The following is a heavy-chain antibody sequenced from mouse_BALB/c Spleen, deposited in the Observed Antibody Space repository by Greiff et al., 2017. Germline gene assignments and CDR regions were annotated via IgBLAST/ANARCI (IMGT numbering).Heavy chain of an antibody. CDR2: INPYNDGT. Sequence: EVQLQESGPELVKPGASVKMSCKASGYTFTSYVMHWVKQKPGQGLEWIGYINPYNDGTKYNEKFKGKATLTSDKSSSTAYMELSSLTSEDSAVYYCARERGTTASGFAYWGQGTLVTVSA. CDR3: ARERGTTASGFAY. V-gene: IGHV1-14*01. CDR1: GYTFTSYV. J-gene: IGHJ3*01. D-gene: IGHD1-2*01.